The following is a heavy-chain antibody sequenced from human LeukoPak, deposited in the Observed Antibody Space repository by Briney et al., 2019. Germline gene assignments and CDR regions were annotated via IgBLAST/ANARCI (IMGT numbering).Heavy chain of an antibody. V-gene: IGHV3-23*01. CDR1: GLTFSNYA. D-gene: IGHD4-17*01. Sequence: PGGSLRLSCTASGLTFSNYATTWVRQAPGKGLEWVSSITGSGRGTYYADSVKGRFSVSRDNSQNTVFLHMNSLRADDTALYYCSKDPNGDYVGAFDMWGPGTMDTVSS. J-gene: IGHJ3*02. CDR3: SKDPNGDYVGAFDM. CDR2: ITGSGRGT.